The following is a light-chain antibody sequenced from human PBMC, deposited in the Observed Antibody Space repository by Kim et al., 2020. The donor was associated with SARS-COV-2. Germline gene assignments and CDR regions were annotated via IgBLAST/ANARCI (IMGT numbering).Light chain of an antibody. CDR3: CSYAGTSWV. CDR1: SSDVGVYNY. V-gene: IGLV2-11*01. CDR2: DVS. J-gene: IGLJ3*02. Sequence: GQSFPISCTENSSDVGVYNYVSWYQQPPGKAPKLMIYDVSKRPSGVPDRFSGSKSGNTASLTISGLQAEDEAASYCCSYAGTSWVFGGGTKLTVL.